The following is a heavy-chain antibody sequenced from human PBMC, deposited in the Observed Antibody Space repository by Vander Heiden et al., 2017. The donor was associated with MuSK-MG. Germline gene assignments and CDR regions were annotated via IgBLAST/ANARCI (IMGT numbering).Heavy chain of an antibody. J-gene: IGHJ4*02. CDR2: ISGSGGGT. CDR3: AKDRERTTVTICDS. Sequence: EVQMLESGGRLVQPGGSLRLPCAASGFTFSTYAMSWVRQAPGKGLEWVSGISGSGGGTYYADAVKGRFTISRDNSKNTPYLQMNSLRAEDTAVYYCAKDRERTTVTICDSWGQGTLVTVSS. D-gene: IGHD4-17*01. V-gene: IGHV3-23*01. CDR1: GFTFSTYA.